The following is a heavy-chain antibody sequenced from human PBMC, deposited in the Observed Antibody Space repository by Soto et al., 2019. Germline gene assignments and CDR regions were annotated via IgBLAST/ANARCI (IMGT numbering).Heavy chain of an antibody. J-gene: IGHJ3*02. CDR2: IIPIFGTA. Sequence: ASVKVSCKASGGTFSSYAISWVRQAPGQGLEWMGGIIPIFGTANYAQKFQGRVTITADESTSTAYMELSSLRSEDTAVYYCAKDQGIRRDGYNREAFDIWGQGTMVTVSS. CDR1: GGTFSSYA. CDR3: AKDQGIRRDGYNREAFDI. V-gene: IGHV1-69*13. D-gene: IGHD5-12*01.